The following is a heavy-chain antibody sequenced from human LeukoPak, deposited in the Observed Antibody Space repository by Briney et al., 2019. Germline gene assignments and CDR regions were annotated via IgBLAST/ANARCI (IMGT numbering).Heavy chain of an antibody. CDR1: GFTFSSYT. V-gene: IGHV3-23*01. CDR3: ATMRSIESARGAFDT. D-gene: IGHD6-13*01. J-gene: IGHJ3*02. CDR2: ISGSGVGT. Sequence: PGGSLRLPCAASGFTFSSYTMNWVRQAPGKGLEWVSAISGSGVGTYYADSVKGRFSISRDNSKNMQYLQMNSLRAEDTAVYYCATMRSIESARGAFDTWGQGTMVIVSS.